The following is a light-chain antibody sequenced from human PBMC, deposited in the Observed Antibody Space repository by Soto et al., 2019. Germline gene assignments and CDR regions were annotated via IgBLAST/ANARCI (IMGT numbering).Light chain of an antibody. CDR1: QSVSSSY. V-gene: IGKV3-20*01. Sequence: EIVLTQSPGTLSLSPGERATLSCRASQSVSSSYLAWYQQKPGQAPRLLLYGASSRATGIPDRSSGSGSGTDFTLTISRLEPEVFAVYYCQQYGSSPYTFGQGTKLEIK. CDR2: GAS. CDR3: QQYGSSPYT. J-gene: IGKJ2*01.